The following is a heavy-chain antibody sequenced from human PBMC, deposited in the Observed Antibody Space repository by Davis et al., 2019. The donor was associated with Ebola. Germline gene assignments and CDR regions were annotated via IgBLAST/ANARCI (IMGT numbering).Heavy chain of an antibody. CDR2: IFSNGDI. CDR3: ARQLPYYSYGMDV. CDR1: GFTVSSNY. J-gene: IGHJ6*02. Sequence: GESLKISCAASGFTVSSNYMSWVRQAPGKGLECVSVIFSNGDIYYAESVKDRFTISRDNSKNTLYLQMNSLRAEDTAVYFCARQLPYYSYGMDVWGQGTTVTVSS. V-gene: IGHV3-66*04. D-gene: IGHD3-10*01.